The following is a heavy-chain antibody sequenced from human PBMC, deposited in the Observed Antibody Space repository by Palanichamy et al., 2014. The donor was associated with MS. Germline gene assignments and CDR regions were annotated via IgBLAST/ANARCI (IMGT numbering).Heavy chain of an antibody. J-gene: IGHJ6*02. CDR1: GFTFSSYG. CDR3: ARVTGGYCSSTSCSNYGMDV. Sequence: QVQLVESGGGVVQPGRSLRLSCAASGFTFSSYGMHWVRQAPGKGLEWVAVIWYDGSNKYYADSVKGRFTISRDNSKNTLYLQMNSLRAEDTAVYYCARVTGGYCSSTSCSNYGMDVWGQGTTDTVSS. V-gene: IGHV3-33*01. D-gene: IGHD2-2*01. CDR2: IWYDGSNK.